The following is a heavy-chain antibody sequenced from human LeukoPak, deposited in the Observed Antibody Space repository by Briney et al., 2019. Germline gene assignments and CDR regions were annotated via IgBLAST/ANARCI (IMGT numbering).Heavy chain of an antibody. CDR3: ARTPFEYSSSSVYFDY. J-gene: IGHJ4*02. CDR1: GGTFSSYA. D-gene: IGHD6-6*01. CDR2: IIPIFGTA. V-gene: IGHV1-69*05. Sequence: ASVKVSCKAPGGTFSSYAISWVRQAPGQGLEWMGGIIPIFGTANYAQKFQGRVTITTDESTSTAYMELSSLRSEDTAVYYCARTPFEYSSSSVYFDYWGQGTLVTVSS.